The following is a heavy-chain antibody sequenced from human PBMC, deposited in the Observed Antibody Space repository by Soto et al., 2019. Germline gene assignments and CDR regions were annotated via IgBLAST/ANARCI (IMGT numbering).Heavy chain of an antibody. D-gene: IGHD1-26*01. V-gene: IGHV3-23*01. CDR3: AKDPIVGATSGVVFSCY. Sequence: PGGSLRLSCTASGLTFRSYAMSWVRQAPGKGLEWVSGINGFGDEPRYADSVKGRLTISRDNSKNTVYLQMNSLRAEDTAVYYCAKDPIVGATSGVVFSCYWGQGTLVTVSS. J-gene: IGHJ4*02. CDR1: GLTFRSYA. CDR2: INGFGDEP.